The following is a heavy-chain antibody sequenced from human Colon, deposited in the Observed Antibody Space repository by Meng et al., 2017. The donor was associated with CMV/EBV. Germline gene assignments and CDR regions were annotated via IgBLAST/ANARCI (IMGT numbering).Heavy chain of an antibody. D-gene: IGHD1-26*01. CDR3: ARELGARSPHYNWFDP. CDR2: ISSDGGTV. J-gene: IGHJ5*02. V-gene: IGHV3-48*03. Sequence: GESLKISCAASGSTFSSYEMNWVRQAPGKGLEWVSYISSDGGTVLYADSVKGRFTISRDNTKNSVYLQMKSLRAEDTAVYYCARELGARSPHYNWFDPWGQGTLVTVPQ. CDR1: GSTFSSYE.